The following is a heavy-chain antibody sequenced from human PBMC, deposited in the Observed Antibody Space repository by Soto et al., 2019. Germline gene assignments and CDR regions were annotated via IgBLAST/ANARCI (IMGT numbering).Heavy chain of an antibody. Sequence: GGSLRLSCAASGFTFSSYAMHGVRQAPGKGLEWVAVISYDGSNKYYADSVKGRFTISRDNSKNTLYLQMNSLRAEDTAVYYCARPGAAPTGRWFDPWGQGTLVTVSS. CDR1: GFTFSSYA. V-gene: IGHV3-30-3*01. J-gene: IGHJ5*02. CDR3: ARPGAAPTGRWFDP. D-gene: IGHD6-6*01. CDR2: ISYDGSNK.